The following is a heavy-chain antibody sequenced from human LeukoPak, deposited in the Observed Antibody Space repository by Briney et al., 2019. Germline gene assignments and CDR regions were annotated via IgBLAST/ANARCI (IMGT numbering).Heavy chain of an antibody. CDR3: ARGGNHYYYYMDV. Sequence: SETLSLTCAVSGGSINPYYWSWIRQSPGKGLEWIGYIYYSGITDYNPSLKSRVTMSIGTSKKQFSLKLTSVTAADTAVYLCARGGNHYYYYMDVWGKGTRVTVSS. CDR1: GGSINPYY. D-gene: IGHD4-23*01. CDR2: IYYSGIT. J-gene: IGHJ6*03. V-gene: IGHV4-59*01.